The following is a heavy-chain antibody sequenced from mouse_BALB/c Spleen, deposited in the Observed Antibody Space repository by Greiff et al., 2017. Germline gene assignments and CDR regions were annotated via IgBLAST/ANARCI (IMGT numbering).Heavy chain of an antibody. V-gene: IGHV1-14*01. D-gene: IGHD2-1*01. CDR1: GYTFTSYV. Sequence: EVQLVESGPELVKPGASVKMSCKASGYTFTSYVMHWVKQKPGQGLEWIGYINPYNDGTKYNEKFKGKATLTSDKSSSTAYMELSSLTSEDSAVYYCARLRGNYEDNFMDYWGQGTSVTVSS. CDR2: INPYNDGT. J-gene: IGHJ4*01. CDR3: ARLRGNYEDNFMDY.